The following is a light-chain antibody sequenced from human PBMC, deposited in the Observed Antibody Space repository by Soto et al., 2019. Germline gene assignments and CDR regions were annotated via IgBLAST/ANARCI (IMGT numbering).Light chain of an antibody. CDR3: CSYAGNFIWV. CDR1: TSDVGAYNL. Sequence: QSALTQPRSVYGSPGQSITLSCDGSTSDVGAYNLVSWYQQHPGEAPKLMIYDVIKRPSGVPYRFSGSTSGNTASLTISGLQAYDEADYYCCSYAGNFIWVFGGGSKVTVL. CDR2: DVI. J-gene: IGLJ3*02. V-gene: IGLV2-11*01.